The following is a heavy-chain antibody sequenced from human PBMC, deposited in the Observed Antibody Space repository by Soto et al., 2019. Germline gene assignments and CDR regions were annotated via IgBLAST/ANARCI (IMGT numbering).Heavy chain of an antibody. V-gene: IGHV4-59*08. CDR1: GGSISSYY. J-gene: IGHJ6*03. CDR2: IYYSGST. D-gene: IGHD5-12*01. CDR3: ASTVATIRGNYYMDV. Sequence: SQTLFVTCSVAGGSISSYYGSCIRQPPGKGLEWIGYIYYSGSTNYNPSLKSRVTISVDTSKNQFSQKLSSVTAADTAVYYCASTVATIRGNYYMDVWGKGTTVTVSS.